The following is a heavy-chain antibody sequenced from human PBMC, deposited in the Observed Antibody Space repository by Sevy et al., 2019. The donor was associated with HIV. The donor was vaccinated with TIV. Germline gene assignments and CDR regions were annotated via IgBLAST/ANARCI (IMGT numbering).Heavy chain of an antibody. J-gene: IGHJ5*02. CDR1: GGTFSSYA. D-gene: IGHD3-3*01. CDR3: ARGEEGCLGWSFDA. Sequence: ASMKVSCKASGGTFSSYAVSWVRQAPGQGLEWMGGILTLFGTTDYAQNFRGRVTIAADESTSTVYMELSSLRSDDTAVYYSARGEEGCLGWSFDAWGQGTQVTVSS. CDR2: ILTLFGTT. V-gene: IGHV1-69*13.